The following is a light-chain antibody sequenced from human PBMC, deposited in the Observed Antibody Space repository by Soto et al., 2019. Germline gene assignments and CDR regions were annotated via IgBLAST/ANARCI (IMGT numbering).Light chain of an antibody. CDR3: QQLDSYPIT. Sequence: IQLTQSPSSLSASVGDRVTITCRASQGIGSYLGWYQQKPGEVPRLLIYAASTLQSGVPSRFSGSGSGTDFTLTISSLQPEDFATYYCQQLDSYPITFGQGTRLEIK. CDR2: AAS. J-gene: IGKJ5*01. V-gene: IGKV1-9*01. CDR1: QGIGSY.